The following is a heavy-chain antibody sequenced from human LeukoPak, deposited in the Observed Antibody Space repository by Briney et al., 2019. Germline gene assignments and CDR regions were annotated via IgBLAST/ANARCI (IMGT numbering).Heavy chain of an antibody. CDR2: IYYSGST. CDR1: GASISSYY. J-gene: IGHJ5*02. Sequence: PSETLSLTCTVSGASISSYYWSWIRQPPGKGLEWIGYIYYSGSTNYNPSLKSRLTISLDTSKNQFSLKLSPVTAADTAVYYCARRSEYNWFDPWGQGTLVTVSS. D-gene: IGHD3-10*01. V-gene: IGHV4-59*08. CDR3: ARRSEYNWFDP.